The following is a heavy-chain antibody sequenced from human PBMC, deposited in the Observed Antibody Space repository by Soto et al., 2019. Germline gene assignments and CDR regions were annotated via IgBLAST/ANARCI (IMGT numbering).Heavy chain of an antibody. V-gene: IGHV3-23*01. J-gene: IGHJ3*01. D-gene: IGHD1-26*01. Sequence: EAQLLESGGGLAQPGGTLRLSCAASGFTFSTYPMAGVRQAPGKGLEWVSTIHGSGETAYYADSVKGRFTISRDNSKNTVYLQMDSLRAEDTAIYYCAKRQSGSYYAAFDVWGQGTVVTVSS. CDR3: AKRQSGSYYAAFDV. CDR1: GFTFSTYP. CDR2: IHGSGETA.